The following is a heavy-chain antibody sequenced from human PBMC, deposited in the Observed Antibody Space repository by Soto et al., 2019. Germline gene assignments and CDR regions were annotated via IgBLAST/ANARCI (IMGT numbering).Heavy chain of an antibody. V-gene: IGHV3-30*03. CDR3: ARLLADYYFDY. J-gene: IGHJ4*02. CDR1: GFTFSSYG. Sequence: GGSLRLSCAASGFTFSSYGMHWVRQAPGKGLEWVAVISYDGSNKYYADSVKGRFTISRDNSKNTLYLQMNSLRAEDTAVYYCARLLADYYFDYWGQGTLVTVSS. D-gene: IGHD3-3*02. CDR2: ISYDGSNK.